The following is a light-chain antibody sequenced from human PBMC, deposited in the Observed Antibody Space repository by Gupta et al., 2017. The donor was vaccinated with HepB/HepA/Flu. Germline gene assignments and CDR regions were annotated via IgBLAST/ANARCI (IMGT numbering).Light chain of an antibody. CDR2: GAS. Sequence: ELVMTQSPATLSVSPGERATLSCRASQSISSNLAWYQHKPGQAPRLLIYGASTRATDTPARFSGSGSGTEFSITISSREYEEFAVYYWQQYHNWPRTFGQGTKVEIK. J-gene: IGKJ1*01. CDR1: QSISSN. CDR3: QQYHNWPRT. V-gene: IGKV3-15*01.